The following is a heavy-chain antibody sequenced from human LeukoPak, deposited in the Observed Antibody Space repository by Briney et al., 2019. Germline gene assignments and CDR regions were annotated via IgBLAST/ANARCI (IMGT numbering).Heavy chain of an antibody. D-gene: IGHD3-22*01. Sequence: GGSLRLSCAASGFTFSIDSMNWVRQAPGKGLEWVAVISYDGSNKYYADSVKGRFTISRDNSKNTLYLQMNSLRAEDTAVYYCAKDHSRDSSGYYYALDYWGQGTLVTVSS. CDR1: GFTFSIDS. CDR3: AKDHSRDSSGYYYALDY. V-gene: IGHV3-30*18. CDR2: ISYDGSNK. J-gene: IGHJ4*02.